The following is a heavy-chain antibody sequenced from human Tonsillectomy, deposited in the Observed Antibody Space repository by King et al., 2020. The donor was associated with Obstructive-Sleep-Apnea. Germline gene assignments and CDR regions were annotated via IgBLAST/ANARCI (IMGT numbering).Heavy chain of an antibody. CDR2: INPKSGGT. CDR1: GYTFTGYY. J-gene: IGHJ5*01. D-gene: IGHD2-15*01. CDR3: ARGPVMVVAATVDWFDS. V-gene: IGHV1-2*02. Sequence: VQLVESGAEVKKPGASVKVSCKASGYTFTGYYMYWVRQAPGQGLEWMGWINPKSGGTNYGQKFQGRVTMTRDTSISTAYMELSRLRSDDTAVYYCARGPVMVVAATVDWFDSWGQGTRVTVSS.